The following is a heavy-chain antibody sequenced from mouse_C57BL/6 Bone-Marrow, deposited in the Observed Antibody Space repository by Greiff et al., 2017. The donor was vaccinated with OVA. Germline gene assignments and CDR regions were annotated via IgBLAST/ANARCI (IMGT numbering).Heavy chain of an antibody. Sequence: QVQLQQSGPGLVQPSQSLSITCTVSGFSLTSYGVHWVRQSPGKGLEWLGVIWRGGSTDYNAAFMSRLSITKDNSTSQVFFKMNSLQADDTAIYYCAKVYDGSSHWYCDVWGTGTPVTVSS. J-gene: IGHJ1*03. CDR3: AKVYDGSSHWYCDV. CDR1: GFSLTSYG. D-gene: IGHD1-1*01. CDR2: IWRGGST. V-gene: IGHV2-5*01.